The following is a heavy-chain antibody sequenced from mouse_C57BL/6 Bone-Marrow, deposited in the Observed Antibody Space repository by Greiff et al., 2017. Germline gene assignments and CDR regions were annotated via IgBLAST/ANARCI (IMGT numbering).Heavy chain of an antibody. CDR2: INPNNGGT. CDR1: GYTFTDYY. J-gene: IGHJ4*01. Sequence: VQLKQSGPELVKSGASVKISCKASGYTFTDYYMNWVKQSHGKSLEWIGDINPNNGGTSYNQKFKGKATLTVDKSSSTAYMELRSLTSEDSAVYYCARDGYLYYYAMDYWGQGTSVTVSS. CDR3: ARDGYLYYYAMDY. D-gene: IGHD2-3*01. V-gene: IGHV1-26*01.